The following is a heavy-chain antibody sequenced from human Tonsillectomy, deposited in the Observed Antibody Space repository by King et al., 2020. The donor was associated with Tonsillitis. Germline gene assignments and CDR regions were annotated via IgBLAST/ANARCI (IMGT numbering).Heavy chain of an antibody. D-gene: IGHD2-15*01. V-gene: IGHV4-31*03. Sequence: VQLQESGPGLVKPSQTLSLTCTVSGGSINSGGYYWSWIRQHPGKGLEWIGYIYYSGSTYYNPSLKSRVTMSVDTSKNQFSLKLSSLTAAYTAVYCCARGYCSGDSCYSIEYFDYWGQGTLVTVSS. CDR1: GGSINSGGYY. J-gene: IGHJ4*02. CDR2: IYYSGST. CDR3: ARGYCSGDSCYSIEYFDY.